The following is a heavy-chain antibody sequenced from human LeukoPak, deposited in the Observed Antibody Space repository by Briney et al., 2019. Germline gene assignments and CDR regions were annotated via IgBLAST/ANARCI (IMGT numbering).Heavy chain of an antibody. D-gene: IGHD3-10*01. J-gene: IGHJ2*01. Sequence: SETLSLTCTVSGYSISSGYYWGWIRQPPGKGLEWIGSIYHSGSTYYNPSLKSRVTISVDTSKNQFSLKLSSVTAADTAVYYCAMVSGSGKFDLWGRGTLVTVSS. CDR3: AMVSGSGKFDL. CDR1: GYSISSGYY. V-gene: IGHV4-38-2*02. CDR2: IYHSGST.